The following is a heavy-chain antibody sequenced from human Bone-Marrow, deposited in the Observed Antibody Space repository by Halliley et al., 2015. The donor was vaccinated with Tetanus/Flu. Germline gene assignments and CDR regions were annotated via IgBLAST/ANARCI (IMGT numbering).Heavy chain of an antibody. CDR2: ISSKGGSK. V-gene: IGHV3-64*01. Sequence: LEYVSAISSKGGSKYYTNAVKGRFTSSRDNSKDALYLQMGGLRAEDMAVYYCARDLRGTGDYWGQGTLITVSS. J-gene: IGHJ4*02. D-gene: IGHD3-9*01. CDR3: ARDLRGTGDY.